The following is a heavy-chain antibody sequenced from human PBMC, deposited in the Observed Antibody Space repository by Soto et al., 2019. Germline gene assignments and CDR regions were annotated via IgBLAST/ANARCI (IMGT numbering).Heavy chain of an antibody. CDR2: ISGYNGNT. CDR1: GYTFSNYG. J-gene: IGHJ6*02. D-gene: IGHD6-19*01. CDR3: SRFIMVGGWFDPDYYHGMDV. Sequence: ASVKVSCKTSGYTFSNYGINWVRQAPGQGLEWMGWISGYNGNTNYAQTVQGRVTMTTDTSTGTVYMELRSLKSDDTAIYYCSRFIMVGGWFDPDYYHGMDVWGQGTTVTVSS. V-gene: IGHV1-18*01.